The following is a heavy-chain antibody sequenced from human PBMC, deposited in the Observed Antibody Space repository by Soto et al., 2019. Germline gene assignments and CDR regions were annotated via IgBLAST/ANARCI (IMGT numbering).Heavy chain of an antibody. CDR3: ARGSNVVVVAATRRSDWFDP. Sequence: ASVKVSCKASGYTFTGYYMHWVRQAPGQGLEWMGWINPNSGGTNYAQKFQGWVTMTRDTSISTAYMELSRLRSDDTAVYYCARGSNVVVVAATRRSDWFDPWGQGTLVTVSS. CDR1: GYTFTGYY. CDR2: INPNSGGT. V-gene: IGHV1-2*04. J-gene: IGHJ5*02. D-gene: IGHD2-15*01.